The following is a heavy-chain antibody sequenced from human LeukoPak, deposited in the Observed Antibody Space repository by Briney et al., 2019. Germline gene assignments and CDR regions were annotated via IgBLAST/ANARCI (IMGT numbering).Heavy chain of an antibody. CDR1: GFTFSSYW. Sequence: PGGSLRLSCAASGFTFSSYWMNWARQAPGKGLEWVASINHNGNVNYYVDSVKGRFTISRDNAKNSLYLQMNSLRAEDTAVYYCAKGGIAVAGTINNWFDPWGQGTLVTVSS. CDR2: INHNGNVN. D-gene: IGHD6-19*01. V-gene: IGHV3-7*01. J-gene: IGHJ5*02. CDR3: AKGGIAVAGTINNWFDP.